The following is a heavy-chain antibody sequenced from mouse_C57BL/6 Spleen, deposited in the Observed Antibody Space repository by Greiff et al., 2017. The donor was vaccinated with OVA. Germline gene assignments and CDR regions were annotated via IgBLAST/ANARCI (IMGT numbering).Heavy chain of an antibody. V-gene: IGHV1-15*01. CDR2: IDPETGGT. Sequence: VQLQQSGAELVRPGASVTLSCKASGYTFTDYEMHWVKQTPVHGLEWIGAIDPETGGTAYNQKFKGKAILTADKSSSTAYMELRSLTSEDSAVYYCTRKPTGKGCAYWGQGTLVTVSA. D-gene: IGHD4-1*02. CDR1: GYTFTDYE. CDR3: TRKPTGKGCAY. J-gene: IGHJ3*01.